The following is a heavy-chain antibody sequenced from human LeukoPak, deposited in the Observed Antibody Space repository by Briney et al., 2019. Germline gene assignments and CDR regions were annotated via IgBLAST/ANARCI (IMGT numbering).Heavy chain of an antibody. CDR3: AKDNEGYYMDV. CDR1: GFTFSSYS. Sequence: PGGSLRLSCAASGFTFSSYSMNWVRQAPGKGLEWVSYISSSSSTIYYADSVKGRFTISRDNSKSTLYLQMDSLRVEDTALYYCAKDNEGYYMDVWGKGTTVTVSS. CDR2: ISSSSSTI. D-gene: IGHD1-1*01. J-gene: IGHJ6*03. V-gene: IGHV3-48*01.